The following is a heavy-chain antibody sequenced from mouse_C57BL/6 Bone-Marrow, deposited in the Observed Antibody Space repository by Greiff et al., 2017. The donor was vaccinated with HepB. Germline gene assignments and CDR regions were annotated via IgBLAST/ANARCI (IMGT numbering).Heavy chain of an antibody. Sequence: VKLMESGAELARPGASVKMSCKASGYTFTSYTMHWVKQRPGQGLEWIGYINPSSGYTKYNQKFKDKATLTADKSSSTAYMQLSSLTSEDSAVYYCARSGDYYAMDYWGQGTSVTVSS. V-gene: IGHV1-4*01. CDR2: INPSSGYT. CDR1: GYTFTSYT. D-gene: IGHD3-1*01. CDR3: ARSGDYYAMDY. J-gene: IGHJ4*01.